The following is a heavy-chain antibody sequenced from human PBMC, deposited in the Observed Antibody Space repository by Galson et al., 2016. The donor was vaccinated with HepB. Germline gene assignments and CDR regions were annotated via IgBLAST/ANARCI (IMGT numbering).Heavy chain of an antibody. V-gene: IGHV3-30*04. CDR1: GFTFSSYA. Sequence: SLRLSCAVSGFTFSSYAMHWVRQAPGKGLEWVAVISYDGSNKYYEDSVKGRFTISRDNSKNTLYLQMNSLRAEDTAVYYLARTRYCSSTSCYYYYYGMDVWGQGTTVTVSS. CDR3: ARTRYCSSTSCYYYYYGMDV. D-gene: IGHD2-2*01. CDR2: ISYDGSNK. J-gene: IGHJ6*02.